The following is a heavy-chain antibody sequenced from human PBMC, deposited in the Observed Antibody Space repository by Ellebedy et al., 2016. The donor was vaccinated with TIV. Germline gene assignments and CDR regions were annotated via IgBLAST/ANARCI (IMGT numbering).Heavy chain of an antibody. CDR3: ARGLGTEDLDY. Sequence: GESLKISXAASGFTFSDYFMSWIRQAPGKGLEWVSSFTTGGGLKYYTHSVKGRFTISRDNAKNTLYLQMSSLRADDTAVYYCARGLGTEDLDYWGQGTLVTVSS. J-gene: IGHJ4*02. CDR2: FTTGGGLK. CDR1: GFTFSDYF. D-gene: IGHD2-15*01. V-gene: IGHV3-11*04.